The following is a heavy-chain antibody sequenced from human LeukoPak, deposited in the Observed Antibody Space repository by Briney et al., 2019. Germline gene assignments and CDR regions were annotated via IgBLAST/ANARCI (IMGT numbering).Heavy chain of an antibody. CDR1: GYTFTSYY. CDR2: INPSGGST. V-gene: IGHV1-46*01. D-gene: IGHD2-15*01. CDR3: ARRYCSGGSCYYYYYYYYMDV. J-gene: IGHJ6*03. Sequence: ASVKVSCKASGYTFTSYYMHWVRQAPGQGLEWMGIINPSGGSTSYAQKFQGRVTMTRDTSTSTVYMELSSLRSEDTAVYYCARRYCSGGSCYYYYYYYYMDVWGKGTTVTVSS.